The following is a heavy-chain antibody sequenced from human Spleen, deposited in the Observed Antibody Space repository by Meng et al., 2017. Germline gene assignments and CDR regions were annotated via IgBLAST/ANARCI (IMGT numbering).Heavy chain of an antibody. CDR1: GGSVRSSDYQ. CDR2: AST. Sequence: QVQLQESGPGWVRPSETLSLICTVSGGSVRSSDYQWSWIRQPPGQGLEWIGFASTNYNPSLKSRLTISLDTSKNQFSLKLTSVTAADTAVYYCAKDYWGSLDYWGQGILVTVSS. J-gene: IGHJ4*02. D-gene: IGHD7-27*01. V-gene: IGHV4-61*08. CDR3: AKDYWGSLDY.